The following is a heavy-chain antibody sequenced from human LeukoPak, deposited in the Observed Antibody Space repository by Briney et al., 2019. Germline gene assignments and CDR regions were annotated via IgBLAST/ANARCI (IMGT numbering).Heavy chain of an antibody. D-gene: IGHD4-11*01. CDR1: GFTFSSYG. V-gene: IGHV3-30*18. J-gene: IGHJ4*02. CDR3: AKDDYSSAY. CDR2: ISYDGSNK. Sequence: GGSLRLSCAASGFTFSSYGMHWVRQAPGKGLEWVAVISYDGSNKYYADSVKGRFTISRDNSKNTLYLQMNSLRAEDTAVYYCAKDDYSSAYWGQGTLVTVSS.